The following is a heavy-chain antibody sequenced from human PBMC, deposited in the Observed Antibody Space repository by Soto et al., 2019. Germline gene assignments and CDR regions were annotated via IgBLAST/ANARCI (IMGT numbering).Heavy chain of an antibody. CDR1: GGSISSGGYY. Sequence: QVQLQESGPGLVKPSQTLSLTCTVSGGSISSGGYYWSWIRQHPGKGLEWIGYIYYSGSTYYNPSLKSRVTLSVDTSQHQFSLKLSSVTAADTAVYYCARERGVVPAAIDYWGQGTLVTVSS. CDR2: IYYSGST. J-gene: IGHJ4*02. V-gene: IGHV4-31*03. D-gene: IGHD2-2*01. CDR3: ARERGVVPAAIDY.